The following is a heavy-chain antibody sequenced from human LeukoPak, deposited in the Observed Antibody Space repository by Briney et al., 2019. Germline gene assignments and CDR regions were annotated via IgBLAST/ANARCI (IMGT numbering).Heavy chain of an antibody. Sequence: PGGSLRLSCAASGFTFSSYGMHWVRQAPGKGLEWVAVISYDGSNKYYADSVKGRFTISRDNSKNTLYLQMNSLRAEDTAVYYCAKDSVSTIAAAEIDYWGQGTLVTVSS. J-gene: IGHJ4*02. CDR2: ISYDGSNK. CDR3: AKDSVSTIAAAEIDY. CDR1: GFTFSSYG. V-gene: IGHV3-30*18. D-gene: IGHD6-13*01.